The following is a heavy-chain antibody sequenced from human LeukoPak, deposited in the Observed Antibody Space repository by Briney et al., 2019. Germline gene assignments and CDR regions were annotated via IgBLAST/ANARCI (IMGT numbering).Heavy chain of an antibody. J-gene: IGHJ4*02. CDR3: AKGPGQWLVPGAFDY. D-gene: IGHD6-19*01. Sequence: GGSLSLSCAASGFTFSSYSMNWVRQAPGKGLEWVSSISSSSSYIYYADSVKGRFTISRDNSKNTLYLQMNSLRAEDTAVYYCAKGPGQWLVPGAFDYWGQGTLVTVSS. V-gene: IGHV3-21*04. CDR2: ISSSSSYI. CDR1: GFTFSSYS.